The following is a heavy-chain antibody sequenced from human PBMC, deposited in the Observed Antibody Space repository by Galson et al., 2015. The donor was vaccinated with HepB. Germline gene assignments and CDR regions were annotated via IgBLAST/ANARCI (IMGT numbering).Heavy chain of an antibody. CDR2: IWYDGSNK. CDR3: ARDDITMVQGVLY. Sequence: SLRLSCAASGFTFSSYGMHWVRQAPGKGLEWVAVIWYDGSNKYYADSVKGRFTISRDNSKNTLYLQMNSLRAEDTAVYYCARDDITMVQGVLYWGQGTLVTVSS. D-gene: IGHD3-10*01. J-gene: IGHJ4*02. V-gene: IGHV3-33*01. CDR1: GFTFSSYG.